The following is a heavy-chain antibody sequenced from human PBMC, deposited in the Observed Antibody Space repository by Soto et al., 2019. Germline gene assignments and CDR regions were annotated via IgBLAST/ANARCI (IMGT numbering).Heavy chain of an antibody. V-gene: IGHV3-21*01. Sequence: EVQLVESGGGLVKPGGSLRLSCAASGFTFSSYSMNWVRQAPGKGLEWVSCISSSSSYTYYADSVKGRFTISRDNAKNSLYLQMNRLRAEDTAVYYCARDLHDYVSFRFDPWGQGTLVTVSS. CDR1: GFTFSSYS. CDR2: ISSSSSYT. J-gene: IGHJ5*02. D-gene: IGHD3-16*01. CDR3: ARDLHDYVSFRFDP.